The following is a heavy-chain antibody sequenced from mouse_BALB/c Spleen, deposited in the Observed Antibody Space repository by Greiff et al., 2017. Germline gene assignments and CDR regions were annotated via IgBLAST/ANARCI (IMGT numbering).Heavy chain of an antibody. CDR3: ARGTTATSFAWFAY. Sequence: VQLKESGPGLVKPSQSLSLTCTVTGYSITSDYAWNWIRQFPGNKLEWMGYISYSGSTSYNPSLKSRISITRDTSKNQFFLQLNSVTTEDTATYYCARGTTATSFAWFAYWGQGTLVTVSA. D-gene: IGHD1-2*01. CDR2: ISYSGST. J-gene: IGHJ3*01. CDR1: GYSITSDYA. V-gene: IGHV3-2*02.